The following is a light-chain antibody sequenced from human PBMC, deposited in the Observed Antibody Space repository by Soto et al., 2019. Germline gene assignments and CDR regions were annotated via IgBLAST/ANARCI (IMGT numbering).Light chain of an antibody. Sequence: EIVMTQSPATLSVSPGERATLSCRASQSVSSNLAWYQQKPGQAPRLLIYDASTRATGIPARFSGSGSGTQFTITISSLQSEDFAVYYCQQYNNWPTFGQGTKVEIK. J-gene: IGKJ1*01. CDR3: QQYNNWPT. CDR1: QSVSSN. CDR2: DAS. V-gene: IGKV3-15*01.